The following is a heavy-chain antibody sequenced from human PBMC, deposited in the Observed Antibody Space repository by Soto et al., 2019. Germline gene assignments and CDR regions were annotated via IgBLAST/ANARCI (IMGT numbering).Heavy chain of an antibody. CDR2: IIPIFGTA. CDR3: AREVVVAATGWFDP. CDR1: GGTFSSYA. Sequence: QVQLVQSGAEVKKPGSSVKVSCKASGGTFSSYAISWVRQAPGQGLEWMGGIIPIFGTANYAQKFQGRVTIXAXEXXSRAYMELSSLRSEDTAVYYCAREVVVAATGWFDPWGQGTLVTVSS. J-gene: IGHJ5*02. V-gene: IGHV1-69*12. D-gene: IGHD2-15*01.